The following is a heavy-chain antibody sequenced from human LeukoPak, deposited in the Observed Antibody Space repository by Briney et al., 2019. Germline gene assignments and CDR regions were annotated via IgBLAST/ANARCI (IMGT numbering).Heavy chain of an antibody. CDR1: GFTFSDYY. D-gene: IGHD5-18*01. Sequence: GGSLRLSCEASGFTFSDYYMSWFRQAPGKGLEWLSYISSSGDTKYYADSVKGRFTISRDNARNSLYLQVSSLRVEDTAIYYCARGVRGYTFGSRYDYWGQGTLVTVSA. V-gene: IGHV3-11*04. CDR3: ARGVRGYTFGSRYDY. J-gene: IGHJ4*02. CDR2: ISSSGDTK.